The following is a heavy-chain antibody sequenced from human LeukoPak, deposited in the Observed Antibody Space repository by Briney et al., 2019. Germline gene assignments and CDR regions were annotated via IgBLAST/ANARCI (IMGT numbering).Heavy chain of an antibody. V-gene: IGHV4-59*11. Sequence: SETLSLTCTVSGGSIRRHYWSWIRQPPGKGLEWIAYLFDSVDTKDNPSLQSRLTLSADTSKNQFSLRLGSVTAADTAVYYCATIKRGSIFGYFDFWGQGIKVTVSS. J-gene: IGHJ4*02. CDR1: GGSIRRHY. CDR3: ATIKRGSIFGYFDF. D-gene: IGHD5-18*01. CDR2: LFDSVDT.